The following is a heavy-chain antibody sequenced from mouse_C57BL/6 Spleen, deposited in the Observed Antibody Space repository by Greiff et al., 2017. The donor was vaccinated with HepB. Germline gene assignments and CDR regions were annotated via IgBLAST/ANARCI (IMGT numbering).Heavy chain of an antibody. D-gene: IGHD2-4*01. CDR1: GFTFSDYG. J-gene: IGHJ4*01. Sequence: EVMLVESGGGLVKPGGSLKLSCAASGFTFSDYGMHWVRQAPEKGLEWVAYISSGSSTIYYADTVKGRFTISRDNAKNTLFLQMTSLRSEDTAMYYCARTYYDYDRYAMDYWGQGTSVTVSS. V-gene: IGHV5-17*01. CDR2: ISSGSSTI. CDR3: ARTYYDYDRYAMDY.